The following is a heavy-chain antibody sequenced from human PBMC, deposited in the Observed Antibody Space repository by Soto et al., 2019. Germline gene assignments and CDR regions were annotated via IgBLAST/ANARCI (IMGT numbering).Heavy chain of an antibody. Sequence: QITLKESGPTLVKPTQTLTLTCTFSGFSLSTSGVGVGWIRQPPGEALEWLALIHWDDDKGYRPSLKSRVTHTKATSKNQVVLTMTNTDPVHTAKYYCAHLNPGIAVDGTYYFDYLGQGTLVPVFS. CDR2: IHWDDDK. CDR1: GFSLSTSGVG. D-gene: IGHD6-19*01. J-gene: IGHJ4*02. V-gene: IGHV2-5*02. CDR3: AHLNPGIAVDGTYYFDY.